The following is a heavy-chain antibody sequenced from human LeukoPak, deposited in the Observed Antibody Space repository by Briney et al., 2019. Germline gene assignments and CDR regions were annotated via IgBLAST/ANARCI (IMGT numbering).Heavy chain of an antibody. Sequence: GGSLRLSCAASGFTFSSYVRSWVRQAPGKGLEWVSGISGSDGSTYYADSVKGRFTISRDNSKNTLYLQMNSLRAEDTAVYYCAKGQMYYYGSGSNHDAYDIWGQGTMVTVSS. V-gene: IGHV3-23*01. CDR1: GFTFSSYV. CDR3: AKGQMYYYGSGSNHDAYDI. CDR2: ISGSDGST. D-gene: IGHD3-10*01. J-gene: IGHJ3*02.